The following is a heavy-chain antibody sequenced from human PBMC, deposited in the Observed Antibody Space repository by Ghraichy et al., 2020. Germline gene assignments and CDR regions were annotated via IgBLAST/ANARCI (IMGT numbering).Heavy chain of an antibody. V-gene: IGHV3-66*01. Sequence: GVSLRLSCAASGFTVSRNYMSWVRQAPGKGLEWVSVLFFGGSTYYADSVKGRFTISRDNSKNTLYLQMNSLRVEDTAVYYCVRDGIVGATTLWGQGTLVTVSS. CDR3: VRDGIVGATTL. J-gene: IGHJ4*02. CDR1: GFTVSRNY. D-gene: IGHD1-26*01. CDR2: LFFGGST.